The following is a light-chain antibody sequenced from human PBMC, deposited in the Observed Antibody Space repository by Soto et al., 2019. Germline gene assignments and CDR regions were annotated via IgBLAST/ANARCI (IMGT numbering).Light chain of an antibody. Sequence: QSGLTQPASVSGSPGQSITISCTGTSSVVGSYNLVSWYQQHPGKAPKLMIYEGSKRPSGVSNRFSGSKSGNTASLTISGLQAEDEADYYCCSYAGSSYYVFGTGTKVTVL. V-gene: IGLV2-23*01. J-gene: IGLJ1*01. CDR3: CSYAGSSYYV. CDR1: SSVVGSYNL. CDR2: EGS.